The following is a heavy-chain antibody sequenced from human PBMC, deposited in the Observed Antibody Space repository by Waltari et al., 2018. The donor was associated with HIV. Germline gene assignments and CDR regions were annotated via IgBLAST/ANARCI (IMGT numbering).Heavy chain of an antibody. CDR2: IYYSGST. D-gene: IGHD1-26*01. CDR3: ARLSGSYTFTFDY. V-gene: IGHV4-39*01. J-gene: IGHJ4*02. Sequence: QLQLQESGPGLVKPSETLSLTCTVSGGSISSSSYYWGWIRQPPGKGLEWIGSIYYSGSTYYNPSLKSRVTISVDTSKNQFSLKLSSVTAADTAVYYCARLSGSYTFTFDYWGQGTLVTVSS. CDR1: GGSISSSSYY.